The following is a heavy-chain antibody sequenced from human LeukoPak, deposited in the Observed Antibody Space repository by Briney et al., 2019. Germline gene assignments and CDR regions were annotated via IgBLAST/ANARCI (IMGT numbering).Heavy chain of an antibody. V-gene: IGHV1-69*04. CDR3: ARDRLYCSGGSCYPVDAFDI. CDR2: IIPILGIA. D-gene: IGHD2-15*01. J-gene: IGHJ3*02. Sequence: GAPVKVSCKASGDTFSSYAISWVRQAPGQGLEWMGRIIPILGIANYAQKFQGRVTITADKSTSKAYMELSSLRSEDTAVYYCARDRLYCSGGSCYPVDAFDIWGQGTMVTVSS. CDR1: GDTFSSYA.